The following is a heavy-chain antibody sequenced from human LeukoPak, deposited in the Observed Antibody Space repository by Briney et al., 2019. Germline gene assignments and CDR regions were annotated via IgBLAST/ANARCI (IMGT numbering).Heavy chain of an antibody. CDR2: ISGSGGGT. D-gene: IGHD3-22*01. CDR3: AKRGVVIRVILVGFHKEAYYFDS. CDR1: GITLSNDG. V-gene: IGHV3-23*01. Sequence: GGSLRPSCAVSGITLSNDGMSWVRQAPGKGLEWVAGISGSGGGTNYADSVKGRFTISRDNARNTLYLQMNSLRVEDTAAYLCAKRGVVIRVILVGFHKEAYYFDSWGQGALVTVSS. J-gene: IGHJ4*02.